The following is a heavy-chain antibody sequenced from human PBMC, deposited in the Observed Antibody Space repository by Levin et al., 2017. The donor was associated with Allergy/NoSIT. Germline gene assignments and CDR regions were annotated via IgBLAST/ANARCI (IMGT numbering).Heavy chain of an antibody. CDR1: GFTFSTYA. J-gene: IGHJ5*02. Sequence: QSGGSLRLSCAGSGFTFSTYAIHWVRQAPGKGLEYVSAIGSNGDSTFYANSVKDRFIISRDNSKNMAYLQMDNLRPDDMGVYYCAREVLNWFEPWGQGTLVTVSP. CDR2: IGSNGDST. V-gene: IGHV3-64*01. CDR3: AREVLNWFEP.